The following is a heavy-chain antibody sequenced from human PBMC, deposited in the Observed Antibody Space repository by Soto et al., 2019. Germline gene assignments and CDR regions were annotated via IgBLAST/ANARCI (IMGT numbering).Heavy chain of an antibody. Sequence: SVKVSCKASGGTFSSYAISWVRQAPGQGLEWMGGIIPIFGTANYAQKFQGRVTITADESTSTAYMELSSLRSEDTAVYYCARSYYDFWSGYSYYYYGMDVWGQGTTVTVSS. CDR1: GGTFSSYA. D-gene: IGHD3-3*01. CDR2: IIPIFGTA. V-gene: IGHV1-69*13. J-gene: IGHJ6*02. CDR3: ARSYYDFWSGYSYYYYGMDV.